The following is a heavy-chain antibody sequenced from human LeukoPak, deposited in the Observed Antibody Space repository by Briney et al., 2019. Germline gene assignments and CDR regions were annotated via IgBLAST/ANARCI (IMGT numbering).Heavy chain of an antibody. J-gene: IGHJ1*01. CDR1: GFTFSSYA. D-gene: IGHD1-26*01. V-gene: IGHV3-23*01. CDR3: AKDSVGATTVEYFQH. Sequence: PGGSLRLSCAASGFTFSSYAMSWVRQAPGKGLEWVSAISGSGGSTYYADSVKGRFTISGDNSKNTLYLQMNSLRAEDTAAYYCAKDSVGATTVEYFQHWGQGTLVTVSS. CDR2: ISGSGGST.